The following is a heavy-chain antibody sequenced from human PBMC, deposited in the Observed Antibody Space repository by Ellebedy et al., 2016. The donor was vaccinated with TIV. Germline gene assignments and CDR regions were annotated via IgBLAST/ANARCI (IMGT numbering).Heavy chain of an antibody. CDR1: GFTFTAYW. CDR3: ARGPATIFGVVKPLDC. V-gene: IGHV3-7*01. J-gene: IGHJ4*02. Sequence: PGGSLRLSCAASGFTFTAYWMTWVRQAPGKGPEWVATIQQRGIGKYYVDSVKGRFTISRDNAKTSLYLQMNSLGVEDTAVYYCARGPATIFGVVKPLDCWGQGALVTVSS. D-gene: IGHD3-3*01. CDR2: IQQRGIGK.